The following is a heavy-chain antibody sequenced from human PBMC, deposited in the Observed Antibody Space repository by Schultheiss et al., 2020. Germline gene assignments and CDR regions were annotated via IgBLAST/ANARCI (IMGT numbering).Heavy chain of an antibody. V-gene: IGHV1-46*01. D-gene: IGHD2-2*01. Sequence: VQLQQPGAELVKPGASVKMSCKASGYTFTSYWMHWVKQRPGQGLEWIGVIDPSDSYTSYNQKFKGKATLTVDTSSSTAYMQLSSLTSEDSAVYYCTKGGYQAWFAYWGQGTLVTVSS. CDR1: GYTFTSYW. J-gene: IGHJ4*02. CDR3: TKGGYQAWFAY. CDR2: IDPSDSYT.